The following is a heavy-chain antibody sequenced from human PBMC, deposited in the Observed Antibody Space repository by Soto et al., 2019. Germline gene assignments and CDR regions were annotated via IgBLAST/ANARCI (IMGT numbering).Heavy chain of an antibody. CDR2: INPNSGGT. CDR1: GYTFTGYY. D-gene: IGHD6-6*01. Sequence: GASVKVSCKASGYTFTGYYMHWVRQAPGQGLEWMGWINPNSGGTNYAQKFQGWVTMTRDTSISTAYMELSRLRSDDTAVYYCAYSSSSGYGMDVWGQGTTVTVSS. CDR3: AYSSSSGYGMDV. J-gene: IGHJ6*02. V-gene: IGHV1-2*04.